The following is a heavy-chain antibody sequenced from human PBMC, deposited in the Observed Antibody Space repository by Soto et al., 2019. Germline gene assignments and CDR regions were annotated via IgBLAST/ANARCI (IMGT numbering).Heavy chain of an antibody. CDR2: IYYSGST. CDR3: ARGGYYDFWSGYAVEGMDV. CDR1: GASISSSSYY. D-gene: IGHD3-3*01. V-gene: IGHV4-39*01. J-gene: IGHJ6*02. Sequence: SETLSLTCTVSGASISSSSYYWGLIRQPPGKGLEWIGSIYYSGSTYYNPSLKSRVTISVDTSKNQFSLKLSSVTAADTAVYYCARGGYYDFWSGYAVEGMDVWGQGTTVS.